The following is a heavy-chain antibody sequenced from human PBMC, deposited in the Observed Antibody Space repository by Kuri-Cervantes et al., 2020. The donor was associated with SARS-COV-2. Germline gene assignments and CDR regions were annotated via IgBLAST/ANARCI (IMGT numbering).Heavy chain of an antibody. CDR2: ISSSSTI. J-gene: IGHJ5*02. CDR3: ARPVVATIGSWFDP. V-gene: IGHV3-48*02. D-gene: IGHD5-12*01. Sequence: GGSLRLSCAASGFTFSSYSMNWVRQAPGKGLEWVSYISSSSTIYYADSVKGRFTISRDNAKNSLYLQMNSLRDEDTAVYYCARPVVATIGSWFDPWGQGTLVTVSS. CDR1: GFTFSSYS.